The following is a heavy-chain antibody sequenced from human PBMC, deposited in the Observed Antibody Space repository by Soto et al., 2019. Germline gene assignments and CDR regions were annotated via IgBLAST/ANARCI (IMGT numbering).Heavy chain of an antibody. Sequence: GESLKISCKGSGYSFTSYWIGWVRQMPGKGLEWMGIIYPGDSDTRYSPSFQGQVTISADKSISTAYLQWSSLKASDTAMYYCARPRVIVATINAFDIWGQGTMVTVSS. V-gene: IGHV5-51*01. J-gene: IGHJ3*02. CDR3: ARPRVIVATINAFDI. CDR1: GYSFTSYW. D-gene: IGHD5-12*01. CDR2: IYPGDSDT.